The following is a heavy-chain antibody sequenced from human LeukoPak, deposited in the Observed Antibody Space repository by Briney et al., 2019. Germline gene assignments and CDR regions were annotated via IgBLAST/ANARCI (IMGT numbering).Heavy chain of an antibody. V-gene: IGHV3-23*01. D-gene: IGHD3-22*01. CDR2: ISGRGGTT. J-gene: IGHJ4*02. Sequence: PGGSLRLSCAASGFTFNNYAMIWVRQAPRKGLEWVSSISGRGGTTDYADSVKGRFTISRDNSQNTLYLQMNSLRAEDTAVYYCAKEEKDYYDSSGYYPIDSWGQGTLVTVSS. CDR3: AKEEKDYYDSSGYYPIDS. CDR1: GFTFNNYA.